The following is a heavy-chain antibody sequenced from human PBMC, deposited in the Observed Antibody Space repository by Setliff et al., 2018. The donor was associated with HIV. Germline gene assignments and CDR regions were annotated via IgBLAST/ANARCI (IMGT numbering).Heavy chain of an antibody. CDR3: ARCALCSDDCSDEGADI. Sequence: GASVKVSCKASGYTFSSYAITWVRQAPGQGLEWMGSINLYKDDTHYAQKFQDRVAMTADTSTNTVYMELRSLRSDDTAVYYCARCALCSDDCSDEGADIWGQGTLVTVSS. D-gene: IGHD2-21*01. CDR1: GYTFSSYA. V-gene: IGHV1-18*01. J-gene: IGHJ4*02. CDR2: INLYKDDT.